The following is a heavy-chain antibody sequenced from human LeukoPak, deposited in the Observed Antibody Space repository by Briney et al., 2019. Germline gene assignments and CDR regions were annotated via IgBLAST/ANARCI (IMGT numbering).Heavy chain of an antibody. J-gene: IGHJ4*02. CDR2: INHSGST. Sequence: PSETLSLTCAVYGGSFSGYYWSWIRQPPGKGLEWIGEINHSGSTNYNPSLKSRVTISVDTSKNQFSLKLSSVTAADTAVYYCARRSLWLGALDYGGQEPLVPVS. V-gene: IGHV4-34*01. CDR3: ARRSLWLGALDY. D-gene: IGHD6-19*01. CDR1: GGSFSGYY.